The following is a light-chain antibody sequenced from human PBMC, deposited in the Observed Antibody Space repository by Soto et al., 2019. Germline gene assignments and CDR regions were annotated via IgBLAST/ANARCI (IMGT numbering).Light chain of an antibody. CDR1: SSNIGNYNY. V-gene: IGLV2-8*01. CDR2: EVS. Sequence: QSVLTQPPSASGSPGQSVTISCTGTSSNIGNYNYVSWYQQHPGKAPKLMIYEVSQRPSGVPDRFSGSKSGNTASLTVSGLQAEDEADYYCSSFAGNNNFVFGTGTKVTVL. CDR3: SSFAGNNNFV. J-gene: IGLJ1*01.